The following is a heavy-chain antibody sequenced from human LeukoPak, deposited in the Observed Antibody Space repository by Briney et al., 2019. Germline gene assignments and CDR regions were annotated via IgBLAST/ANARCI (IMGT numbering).Heavy chain of an antibody. CDR2: IKSRTDGGTT. D-gene: IGHD3-10*01. CDR3: STLEIYSDSDY. Sequence: GGSLRLSCAVSGFTFSDAWLNWVRQAPGKGLEWVGRIKSRTDGGTTDYAAPVKGRFTISRDDSKNTLYLQMNSLKTEDTAVYYCSTLEIYSDSDYWGQGTLVTVSS. CDR1: GFTFSDAW. J-gene: IGHJ4*02. V-gene: IGHV3-15*01.